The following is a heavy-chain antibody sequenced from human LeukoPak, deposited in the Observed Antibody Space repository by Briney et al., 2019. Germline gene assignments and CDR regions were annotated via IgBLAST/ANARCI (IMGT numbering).Heavy chain of an antibody. CDR2: IIPILGIT. CDR1: GGTFSSYS. J-gene: IGHJ6*02. CDR3: ARDPGCISTSGSADYYFEYCMDV. V-gene: IGHV1-69*04. D-gene: IGHD2-2*01. Sequence: SVRVSCKASGGTFSSYSISWVRQAPGQGLEWMGGIIPILGITNYAQKLQGRVTITADKSTSTPYMQMSSLRSEVTAVYYCARDPGCISTSGSADYYFEYCMDVWGQGTTVTVS.